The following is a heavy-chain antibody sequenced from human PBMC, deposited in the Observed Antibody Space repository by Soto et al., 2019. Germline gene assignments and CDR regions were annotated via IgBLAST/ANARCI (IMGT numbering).Heavy chain of an antibody. J-gene: IGHJ4*02. D-gene: IGHD5-18*01. CDR1: GFTFSAYV. Sequence: EVEVLESGGGLVQPGGSLRLSCTAYGFTFSAYVMSWVRQAPGKGLEWDSSITSSGGGTYYAESVKGRFTVSRDNSKNTVYLQMNSLRDEETVVYYCAKLTAGWGQGSLVTVSS. CDR3: AKLTAG. V-gene: IGHV3-23*01. CDR2: ITSSGGGT.